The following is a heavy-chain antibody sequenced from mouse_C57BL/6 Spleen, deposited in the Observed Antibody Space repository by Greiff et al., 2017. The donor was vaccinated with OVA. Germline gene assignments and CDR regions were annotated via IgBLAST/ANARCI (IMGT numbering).Heavy chain of an antibody. D-gene: IGHD1-1*01. V-gene: IGHV1-53*01. CDR2: INPSNGGT. J-gene: IGHJ4*01. Sequence: VQLQQPGTELVKPGASVKLSCKASGYTFTSYWMHWVKQRPGQGLEWIGNINPSNGGTNYNEKFKSKATLTVDKSSSTAYMQLSSLTSEDSAVYYCASPYYYGSSYVYAMDYWGQGTSVTVSS. CDR1: GYTFTSYW. CDR3: ASPYYYGSSYVYAMDY.